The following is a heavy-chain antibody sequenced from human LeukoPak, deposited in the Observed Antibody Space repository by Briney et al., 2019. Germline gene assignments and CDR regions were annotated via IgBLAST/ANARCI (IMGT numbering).Heavy chain of an antibody. V-gene: IGHV1-2*02. J-gene: IGHJ5*02. Sequence: GASVKVSCKASGYTFTGYYMHWVRQAPGQGLEWMGWINPNSSGTNYAQKFQGRVTMTRDTSISTAYMELSRLRSDDTAVYYCATSGYGEDWFDPWGQGTLVTVSS. CDR3: ATSGYGEDWFDP. CDR1: GYTFTGYY. D-gene: IGHD5-12*01. CDR2: INPNSSGT.